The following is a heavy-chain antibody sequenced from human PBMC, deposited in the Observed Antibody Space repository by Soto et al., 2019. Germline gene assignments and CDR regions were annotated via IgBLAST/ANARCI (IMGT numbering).Heavy chain of an antibody. Sequence: SETLSLTCTVSGGSISSGDYYWSWIRQPPGKGLEWIGYIYYSGSTYYNPSLKSRVTISVDTSKNQFSLKLSSVTAADTAVYYCASTWIRTYYFDYWGQGTLVTVSS. D-gene: IGHD5-18*01. CDR2: IYYSGST. J-gene: IGHJ4*02. CDR3: ASTWIRTYYFDY. CDR1: GGSISSGDYY. V-gene: IGHV4-30-4*01.